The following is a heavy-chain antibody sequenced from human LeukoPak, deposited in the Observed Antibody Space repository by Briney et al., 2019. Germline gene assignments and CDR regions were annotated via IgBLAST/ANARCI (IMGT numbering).Heavy chain of an antibody. CDR1: GFTFSSYW. CDR3: ARDENYDSSGSLFDY. J-gene: IGHJ4*02. V-gene: IGHV3-7*01. D-gene: IGHD3-22*01. Sequence: PGGSLRLSCAASGFTFSSYWISWVRQAPGKGLEWVAYIKQDGSEKYYVDSVKGRFTISRDNAKNSLYLQMNSLRAEDTAVYYCARDENYDSSGSLFDYWGQGTLVTVSS. CDR2: IKQDGSEK.